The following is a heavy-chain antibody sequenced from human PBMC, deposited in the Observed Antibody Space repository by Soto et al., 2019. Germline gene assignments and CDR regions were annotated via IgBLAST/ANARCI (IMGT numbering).Heavy chain of an antibody. V-gene: IGHV4-30-4*01. CDR2: IYFTGTT. J-gene: IGHJ4*02. Sequence: SETLSLTCTVSNGSISNGDYYWIWVRQPPGKGLESIGYIYFTGTTYYNPSPQSRLSVSVDRSKNQMSLRLTSVTATDTAVYYCARLYWSYYASSGYLDQWGQGTLVTVSS. D-gene: IGHD3-22*01. CDR3: ARLYWSYYASSGYLDQ. CDR1: NGSISNGDYY.